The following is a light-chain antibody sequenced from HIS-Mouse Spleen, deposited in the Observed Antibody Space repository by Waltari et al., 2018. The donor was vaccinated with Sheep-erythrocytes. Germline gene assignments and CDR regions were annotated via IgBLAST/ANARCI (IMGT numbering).Light chain of an antibody. CDR1: QDISNY. Sequence: DIQMTQSPSSLSASVGDRVTITCQASQDISNYLNWYQQKPGKAPKLLNYDASNLETGVQSRFSGSGSGTDFTFTISSLQPEDIATYYCQQYDNLFTFGPGTKVDIK. CDR3: QQYDNLFT. J-gene: IGKJ3*01. CDR2: DAS. V-gene: IGKV1-33*01.